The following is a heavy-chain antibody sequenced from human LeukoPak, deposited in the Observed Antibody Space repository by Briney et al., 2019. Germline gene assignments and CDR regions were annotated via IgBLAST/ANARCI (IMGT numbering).Heavy chain of an antibody. V-gene: IGHV3-23*01. CDR3: AKNLVGYHYFDY. CDR2: ISGSGGST. D-gene: IGHD1-1*01. Sequence: PGGSLRLSCAASGFTFSSYAMSCVRQAPGKGLEWVSAISGSGGSTYYADSVKGRFTISRDNSKNTLYLQMNSLRAEDTAVYYCAKNLVGYHYFDYWGQGTLVTVSS. J-gene: IGHJ4*02. CDR1: GFTFSSYA.